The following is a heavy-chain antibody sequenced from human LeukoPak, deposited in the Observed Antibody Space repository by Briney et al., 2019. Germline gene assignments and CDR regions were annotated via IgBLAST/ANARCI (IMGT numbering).Heavy chain of an antibody. Sequence: PGGSLRLSCVASGFTFSNYXXHXVXQAPGXXLEWVAVIWSDGSNKHYADSARGRFTISRDNSKNTLYLQMNSLRAEDTAVYYCARVTMVAGASYNWFVPWGQGTLVTVST. CDR1: GFTFSNYX. V-gene: IGHV3-33*01. CDR2: IWSDGSNK. D-gene: IGHD2-15*01. CDR3: ARVTMVAGASYNWFVP. J-gene: IGHJ5*02.